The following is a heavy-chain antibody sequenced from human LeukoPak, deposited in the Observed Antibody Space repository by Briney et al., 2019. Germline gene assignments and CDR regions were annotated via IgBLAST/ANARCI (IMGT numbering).Heavy chain of an antibody. V-gene: IGHV4-34*01. D-gene: IGHD6-13*01. CDR2: INHSGST. J-gene: IGHJ4*02. CDR1: GGSFSGYY. CDR3: ARSQGAQAAASFDC. Sequence: SETLSLTCAVYGGSFSGYYWSWIRQPPGKGLEWIGEINHSGSTNYNPSLKSRVTISVDTSKNQFSLELTSVTAADTAMYYCARSQGAQAAASFDCWGQGTLVTVSS.